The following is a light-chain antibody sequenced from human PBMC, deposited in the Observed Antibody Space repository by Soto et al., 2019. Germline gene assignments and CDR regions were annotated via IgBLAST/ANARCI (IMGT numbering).Light chain of an antibody. Sequence: EIGLTHSPGTLLFSPGERATLSCRASQSVISSYLAWYQQKPGQAPRLLIYAASSRATGIPDRFSGSGSGTDFTLTISRLQPEDFAVYYCQQYGSSRWTFGQGTKVDIK. CDR3: QQYGSSRWT. CDR1: QSVISSY. J-gene: IGKJ1*01. V-gene: IGKV3-20*01. CDR2: AAS.